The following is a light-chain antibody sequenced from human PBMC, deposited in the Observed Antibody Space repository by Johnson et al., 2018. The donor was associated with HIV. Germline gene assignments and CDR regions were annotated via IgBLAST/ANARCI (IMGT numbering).Light chain of an antibody. CDR3: GTWDSRLSAYV. V-gene: IGLV1-51*01. CDR1: TSTIGNNY. CDR2: DNN. Sequence: SVLTQPPSVSAAPGQTVTISCSGRTSTIGNNYVSWYQQLPGTAPKLLIYDNNKRPSGIPDRFSGSKSGTSATLTITGLQTGDEAYYYCGTWDSRLSAYVFGTGTKVTVL. J-gene: IGLJ1*01.